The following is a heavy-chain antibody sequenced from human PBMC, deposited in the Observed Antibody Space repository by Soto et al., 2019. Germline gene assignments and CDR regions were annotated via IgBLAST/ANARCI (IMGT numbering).Heavy chain of an antibody. CDR1: GFTFSSYD. D-gene: IGHD4-17*01. CDR2: ISGSGGST. CDR3: AKTTTLDRAFDI. J-gene: IGHJ3*02. V-gene: IGHV3-23*01. Sequence: EVQLLESGGGVVQPGGSLRLSCAASGFTFSSYDMSWVRQAPGKGLECVSGISGSGGSTYYADSVKGRFTISRDNSKNTLYLQMNSLRAEDTAVYYCAKTTTLDRAFDIWCQGTMVTVSS.